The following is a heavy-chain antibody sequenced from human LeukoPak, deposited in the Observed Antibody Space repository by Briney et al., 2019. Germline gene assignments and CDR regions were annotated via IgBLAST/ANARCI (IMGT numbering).Heavy chain of an antibody. V-gene: IGHV3-53*01. Sequence: PGGSLILSCAASGFTVSSNYMSWVRQAPGKGPEWVSVIYSGGSTYYADSVKGRFTISRDNSKNTLYLQMNSLRAEDTAVYYCARVRKEMATTYFDYWGQGTLVTVSS. CDR3: ARVRKEMATTYFDY. J-gene: IGHJ4*02. D-gene: IGHD5-24*01. CDR1: GFTVSSNY. CDR2: IYSGGST.